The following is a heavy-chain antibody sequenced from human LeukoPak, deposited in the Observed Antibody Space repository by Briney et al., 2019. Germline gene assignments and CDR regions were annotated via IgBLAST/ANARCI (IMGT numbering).Heavy chain of an antibody. D-gene: IGHD1-26*01. CDR3: ASWGRRGSWFDP. J-gene: IGHJ5*02. V-gene: IGHV4-30-4*01. CDR2: IYYSRTT. CDR1: GYSISSGDYY. Sequence: PSETLSLTCTVSGYSISSGDYYWSWIRQPPGKCLEWIGSIYYSRTTYYNPSLKSRITTSVDTSKNQFSLNLNSVTAADTAVYYCASWGRRGSWFDPWGQGTLVTVSS.